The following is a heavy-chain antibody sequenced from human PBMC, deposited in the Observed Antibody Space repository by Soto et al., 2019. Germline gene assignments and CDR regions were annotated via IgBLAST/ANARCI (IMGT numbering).Heavy chain of an antibody. CDR3: ARSPYGSLNWFDP. CDR1: GYTFTSYA. J-gene: IGHJ5*02. V-gene: IGHV1-3*01. D-gene: IGHD4-17*01. Sequence: EASVKVSCKASGYTFTSYAMHWVRQAPGQRLEWMGWINAGNGNRKYSQKFQGRVTITRDTSASTAYMELSSLRSEDTAVYYCARSPYGSLNWFDPWGQGTLVTVSS. CDR2: INAGNGNR.